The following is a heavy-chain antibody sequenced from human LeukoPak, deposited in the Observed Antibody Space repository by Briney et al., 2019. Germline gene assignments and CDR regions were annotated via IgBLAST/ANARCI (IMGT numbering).Heavy chain of an antibody. V-gene: IGHV4-4*02. J-gene: IGHJ5*02. CDR1: GGSISSSNW. D-gene: IGHD3-9*01. Sequence: PSGTLSLTCAVSGGSISSSNWRSGVRLPPGKGLEWIGEIYHSGSTNYNPSLKSRVTISVDKSKNQFSLKLSSVTAADTAVYYCARDGPRTYYDILTGYYTFDPWGQGTLVTVSS. CDR3: ARDGPRTYYDILTGYYTFDP. CDR2: IYHSGST.